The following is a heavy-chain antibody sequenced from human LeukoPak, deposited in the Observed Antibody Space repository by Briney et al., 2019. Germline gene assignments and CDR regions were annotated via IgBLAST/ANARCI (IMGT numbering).Heavy chain of an antibody. J-gene: IGHJ4*02. CDR3: ARANYDSSGYYYVSPLFDY. Sequence: ASETLSLTCTVSGGSISSYYWSWIRQPPGKGLEWIGYIYYSGSTNYNPSLKSRVTISVDTSKNQFSLKLSSVTAADTAVYYCARANYDSSGYYYVSPLFDYWGQGTLVTVSS. D-gene: IGHD3-22*01. CDR1: GGSISSYY. V-gene: IGHV4-59*01. CDR2: IYYSGST.